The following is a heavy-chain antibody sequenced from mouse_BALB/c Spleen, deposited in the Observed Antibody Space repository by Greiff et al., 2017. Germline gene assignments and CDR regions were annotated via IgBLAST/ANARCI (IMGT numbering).Heavy chain of an antibody. CDR3: ASWGDGHYGNYDGYFDV. J-gene: IGHJ1*01. D-gene: IGHD2-3*01. V-gene: IGHV1-26*01. Sequence: GQLQQSGPELVKPGASVKMSCKASGYTFTDYYMKWVKQSHGKRLEWIGDINPNNGGTSYNQKFKGKATLTVDKSSSSAYMQLNSLTSEDSADYYGASWGDGHYGNYDGYFDVWGGGSTVTVSS. CDR2: INPNNGGT. CDR1: GYTFTDYY.